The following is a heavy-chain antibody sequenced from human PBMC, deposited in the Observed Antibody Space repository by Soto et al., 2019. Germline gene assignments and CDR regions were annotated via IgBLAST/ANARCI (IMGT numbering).Heavy chain of an antibody. CDR2: ISASDGNT. D-gene: IGHD6-25*01. CDR3: ASGYYFDY. CDR1: GFTFSSYA. V-gene: IGHV3-23*01. J-gene: IGHJ4*02. Sequence: GSLRLSCAASGFTFSSYAVNWVRQAPGKGLEWVSGISASDGNTHYADSVKGRFTISRDNSKNTLYLQMNSLRAEDTAIYFCASGYYFDYWGQGXLVTVSS.